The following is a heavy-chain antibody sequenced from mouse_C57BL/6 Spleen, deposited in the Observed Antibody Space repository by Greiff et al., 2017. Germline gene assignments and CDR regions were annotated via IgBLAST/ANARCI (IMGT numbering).Heavy chain of an antibody. CDR1: GYSFTDYN. CDR2: INPNYGTT. V-gene: IGHV1-39*01. CDR3: ARGGTTVVATYYAMDC. Sequence: EVQLQQSGPELVKPGASVKISCKASGYSFTDYNMNWVKQSTGKSLEWIGVINPNYGTTSYNQKFKGKATLTVDQSSSTAYMQLNSLTSEDSAVSYCARGGTTVVATYYAMDCWGQGTSVTVSS. D-gene: IGHD1-1*01. J-gene: IGHJ4*01.